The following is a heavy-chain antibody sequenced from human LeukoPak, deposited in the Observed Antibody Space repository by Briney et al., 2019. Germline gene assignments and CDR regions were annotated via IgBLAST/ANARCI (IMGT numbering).Heavy chain of an antibody. CDR1: GFTFSSYW. J-gene: IGHJ4*02. V-gene: IGHV3-7*01. CDR2: IKQDGSEK. Sequence: PGGSLRLSCAASGFTFSSYWMSWVRQAPGKGLEWVANIKQDGSEKYYVDSVKGRFTISRDNAKNSLYLQMNSLRAEDTAVYHCARGYYDFWSGYLDYFDYWGQGTLVTVSS. D-gene: IGHD3-3*01. CDR3: ARGYYDFWSGYLDYFDY.